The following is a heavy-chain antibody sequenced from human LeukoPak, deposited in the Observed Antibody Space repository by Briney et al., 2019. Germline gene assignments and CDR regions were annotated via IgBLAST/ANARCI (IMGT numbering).Heavy chain of an antibody. CDR3: ATAAARPGYYFDY. CDR2: ISWNSGSI. Sequence: GGSLRLSCAASGFTFDDYAMHWVRQAPGKGLEWVSGISWNSGSIGCADSVKGRFTISRDNAKNSLYLQMNSLRAEDTALYYCATAAARPGYYFDYWGQGTLVTVSS. CDR1: GFTFDDYA. V-gene: IGHV3-9*01. D-gene: IGHD6-13*01. J-gene: IGHJ4*02.